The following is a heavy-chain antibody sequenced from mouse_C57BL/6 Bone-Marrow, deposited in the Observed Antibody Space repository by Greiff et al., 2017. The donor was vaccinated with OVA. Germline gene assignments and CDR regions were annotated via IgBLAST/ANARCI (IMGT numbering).Heavy chain of an antibody. CDR3: ARDTTVVATGDY. V-gene: IGHV1-82*01. J-gene: IGHJ2*01. CDR2: IYPGDGDT. D-gene: IGHD1-1*01. CDR1: GYAFSSSW. Sequence: VKLVESGPELVKPGASVKISCKASGYAFSSSWMNWVKQRPGKGLEWIGRIYPGDGDTNYNGKFKGKATLTADKSSSTAYMQLSSLTSEDSAVYFCARDTTVVATGDYWGQGTTLTVSS.